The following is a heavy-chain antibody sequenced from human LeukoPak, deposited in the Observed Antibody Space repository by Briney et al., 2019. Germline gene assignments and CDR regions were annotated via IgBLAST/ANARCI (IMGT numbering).Heavy chain of an antibody. Sequence: GESLKISCEGSGGSFTKFWIGWVRQMPGKGLELMGIIYPADSDTRYSPSFQGQVTISADKSISTAYLQWSSLKASDTAMYYCARQLGADYDFLTGPYYFDYWGQGTLVTVSS. CDR1: GGSFTKFW. CDR3: ARQLGADYDFLTGPYYFDY. J-gene: IGHJ4*02. V-gene: IGHV5-51*01. CDR2: IYPADSDT. D-gene: IGHD3-9*01.